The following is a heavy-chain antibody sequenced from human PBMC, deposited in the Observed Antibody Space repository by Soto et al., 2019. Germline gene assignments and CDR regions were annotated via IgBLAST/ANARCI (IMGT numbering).Heavy chain of an antibody. V-gene: IGHV4-34*01. CDR2: INHSGST. D-gene: IGHD3-16*02. CDR1: GGSFSGYY. CDR3: ARGFYDYIWGSYRYNEGFDY. J-gene: IGHJ4*02. Sequence: SETLSLTCAVYGGSFSGYYWSWIRQPPGKGLEWIGEINHSGSTNYNPSLKSRATISVDTSKNPFSLKLSSVTAADTAVYYCARGFYDYIWGSYRYNEGFDYWGQGTLVTVSS.